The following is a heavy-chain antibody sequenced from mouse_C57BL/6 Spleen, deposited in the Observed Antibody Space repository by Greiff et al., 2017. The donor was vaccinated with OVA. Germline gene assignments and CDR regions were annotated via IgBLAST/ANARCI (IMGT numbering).Heavy chain of an antibody. Sequence: VKLMESGAELARPGASVKLSCKASGYTFTSYGISWVKQRTGQGLEWIGEIYPRSGNTYYNEKFKGKATLTADKSSSTAYMELRSLTSEDSAVYFCARGGYGSSHWYFDVWGTGTTVTVSS. D-gene: IGHD1-1*01. CDR2: IYPRSGNT. CDR1: GYTFTSYG. CDR3: ARGGYGSSHWYFDV. J-gene: IGHJ1*03. V-gene: IGHV1-81*01.